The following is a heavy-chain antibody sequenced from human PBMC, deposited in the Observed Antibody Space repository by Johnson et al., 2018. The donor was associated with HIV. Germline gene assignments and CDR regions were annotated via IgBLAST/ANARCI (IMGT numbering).Heavy chain of an antibody. J-gene: IGHJ3*02. V-gene: IGHV3-11*04. Sequence: QVQLVESGGGLVKPGGSLRLSCAASGFTFSDYYMSWIRQTPGKGLEWVSYISSSGSTIYYADSVKGRFTISRDNSKNTVFLQMNTLRADDTAVYYCAKVARYGGSGWVDACDIWGQGTMVTVS. CDR3: AKVARYGGSGWVDACDI. CDR1: GFTFSDYY. D-gene: IGHD6-19*01. CDR2: ISSSGSTI.